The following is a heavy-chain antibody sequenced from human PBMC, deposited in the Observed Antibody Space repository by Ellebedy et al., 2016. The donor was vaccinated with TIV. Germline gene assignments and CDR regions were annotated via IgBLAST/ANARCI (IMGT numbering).Heavy chain of an antibody. Sequence: SETLSLTXTVSGGSISSYYWSWIRQPPGKGLEWIGYIYYSGSTNYNPSLKSRVTISVDTSKNQFSLKLSSVTAADTAVYYCARDKYYGSGSPPGYYYGMDVWGQGTTVTVSS. CDR1: GGSISSYY. D-gene: IGHD3-10*01. V-gene: IGHV4-59*01. J-gene: IGHJ6*02. CDR3: ARDKYYGSGSPPGYYYGMDV. CDR2: IYYSGST.